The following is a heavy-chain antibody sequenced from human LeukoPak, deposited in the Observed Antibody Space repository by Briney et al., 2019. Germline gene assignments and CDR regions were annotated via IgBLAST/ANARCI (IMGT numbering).Heavy chain of an antibody. J-gene: IGHJ4*02. CDR3: ARQYSSGWYRHFDY. CDR1: GYSFINYY. Sequence: GESLKISCRCSGYSFINYYIAWVRQMPGKGLEWMGVTYPGGSDTRYSPSFQGQVTISADKSTTTVYLQWSSLKASDSGMYYCARQYSSGWYRHFDYWGQGTLVTVSS. D-gene: IGHD6-19*01. V-gene: IGHV5-51*01. CDR2: TYPGGSDT.